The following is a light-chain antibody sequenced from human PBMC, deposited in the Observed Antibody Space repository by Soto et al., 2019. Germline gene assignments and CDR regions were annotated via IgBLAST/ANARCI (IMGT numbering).Light chain of an antibody. CDR2: DIS. J-gene: IGKJ5*01. Sequence: EVVMTQSPATLSVSPGERATLSCRASQTVSRNLAWYQQRPGQAPRLLIYDISNRAAGVPARFSGSGSETEFTLTIRSLQSEDFATYFCQQLNSYPITFGQGTRLEIK. CDR3: QQLNSYPIT. V-gene: IGKV3-15*01. CDR1: QTVSRN.